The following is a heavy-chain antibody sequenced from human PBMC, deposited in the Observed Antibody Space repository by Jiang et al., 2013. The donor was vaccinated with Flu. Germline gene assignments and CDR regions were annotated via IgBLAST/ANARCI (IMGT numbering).Heavy chain of an antibody. D-gene: IGHD3-3*01. J-gene: IGHJ4*02. CDR3: AISSGWLVYQ. CDR1: GSTFSDFY. V-gene: IGHV3-30*02. Sequence: VQLLESGGGVVQPGGSLRLSCAAPGSTFSDFYIQWVRQAPGKGLEWVAVGRLDGKEEYYADSVKGRFTISRDNSKNTFYLQMNSLGSEDTALYYCAISSGWLVYQWAQGTLVTVSS. CDR2: GRLDGKEE.